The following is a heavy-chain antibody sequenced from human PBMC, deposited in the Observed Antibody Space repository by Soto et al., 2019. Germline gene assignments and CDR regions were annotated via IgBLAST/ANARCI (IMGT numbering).Heavy chain of an antibody. CDR3: ARFTYKSGFNWFDP. J-gene: IGHJ5*02. CDR2: IYHMGGS. V-gene: IGHV4-59*07. CDR1: VGSLNSDY. Sequence: SDTLSCTCTGCVGSLNSDYWTWIRQSPGKGLEWIGYIYHMGGSDYNPSLKSRVTISIDKSKNQFSLNLRSVTAADTAVYFCARFTYKSGFNWFDPWGQGTQVTVPS. D-gene: IGHD5-12*01.